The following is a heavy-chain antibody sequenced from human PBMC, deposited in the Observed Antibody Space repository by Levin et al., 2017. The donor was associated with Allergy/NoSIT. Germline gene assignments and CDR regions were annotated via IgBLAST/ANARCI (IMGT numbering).Heavy chain of an antibody. Sequence: GGSLRLSCTASGFIFSDHYMDWVRQAPGKGLEWICCIKHKAESYTTEYAASVRARFTIARDDSNSLYLQMNSLRNEGTAVYYCARALPRDPYDYWGQGTLVTVSS. J-gene: IGHJ4*02. CDR2: IKHKAESYTT. CDR1: GFIFSDHY. CDR3: ARALPRDPYDY. D-gene: IGHD2-21*02. V-gene: IGHV3-72*01.